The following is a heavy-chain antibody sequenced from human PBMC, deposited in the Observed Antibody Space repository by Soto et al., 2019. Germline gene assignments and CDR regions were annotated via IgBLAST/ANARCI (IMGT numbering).Heavy chain of an antibody. CDR1: GGSFSGYY. Sequence: SETLSLTCAVYGGSFSGYYWSWIRQPPGKGLEWIGEINHSGSTNYNPSLKSRVTISVDTSKNQFSLKLGSVTAADTAVYYCALLTTVTTTNWFDPWGQGTLVTVSS. CDR2: INHSGST. D-gene: IGHD4-4*01. V-gene: IGHV4-34*01. CDR3: ALLTTVTTTNWFDP. J-gene: IGHJ5*02.